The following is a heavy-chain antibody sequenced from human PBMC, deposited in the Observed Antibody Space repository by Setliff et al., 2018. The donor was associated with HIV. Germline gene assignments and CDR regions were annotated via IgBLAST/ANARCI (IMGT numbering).Heavy chain of an antibody. V-gene: IGHV1-24*01. CDR3: ARLSIPAYYYMDV. J-gene: IGHJ6*03. CDR2: FDPEDDKI. Sequence: ASVKVSCKVSGCTLGEKSMDWVGQAPGKGPEWMGGFDPEDDKIVYAQKFQGRVTMTTVTSTSTAYMELRSLRSDDTAVYYCARLSIPAYYYMDVWGKGTTVTVSS. CDR1: GCTLGEKS. D-gene: IGHD2-21*01.